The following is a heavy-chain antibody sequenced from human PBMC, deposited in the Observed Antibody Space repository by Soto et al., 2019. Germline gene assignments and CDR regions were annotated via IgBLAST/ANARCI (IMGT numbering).Heavy chain of an antibody. CDR2: IYYSGST. V-gene: IGHV4-59*01. CDR1: GGSISSYY. D-gene: IGHD3-9*01. CDR3: ARDYDILTGPTRRGAFDI. J-gene: IGHJ3*02. Sequence: SETLSLTCTVSGGSISSYYWSWIRQPPGKGLEWIGYIYYSGSTNYNPSLKSRVTISVDTSKNQFSLKLSSVTAADTAVYYCARDYDILTGPTRRGAFDIWGQGTMVTV.